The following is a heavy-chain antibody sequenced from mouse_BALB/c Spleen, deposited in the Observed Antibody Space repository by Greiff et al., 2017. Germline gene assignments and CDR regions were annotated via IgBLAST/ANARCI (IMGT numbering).Heavy chain of an antibody. Sequence: EVQLQQSGTVLARPGASVKMSCKASGYTFTSYWMHWVKQRPGQGLEWIGAIYPGNSDTSYNQKFKGKAKLTAVTSTSTAYMELSSLTNEDSAVYYCTRYGYGSSYEMDYWGQGTAVTVSS. J-gene: IGHJ4*01. CDR3: TRYGYGSSYEMDY. CDR2: IYPGNSDT. CDR1: GYTFTSYW. D-gene: IGHD1-1*01. V-gene: IGHV1-5*01.